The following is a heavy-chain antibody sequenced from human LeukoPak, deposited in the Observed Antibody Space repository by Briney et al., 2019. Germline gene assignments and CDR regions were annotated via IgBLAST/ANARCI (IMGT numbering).Heavy chain of an antibody. J-gene: IGHJ4*02. CDR1: GYTFTSYY. CDR2: INPSGGST. CDR3: ARSGRLDLDVDTAMVTGY. D-gene: IGHD5-18*01. V-gene: IGHV1-46*01. Sequence: GASVKVSCKASGYTFTSYYMHWVRQAPGQGLEWMGIINPSGGSTSYAQKFQGRVTMTRDMSTSTVYMELSSLRSDDTAVYYCARSGRLDLDVDTAMVTGYWGQGTLVTVSS.